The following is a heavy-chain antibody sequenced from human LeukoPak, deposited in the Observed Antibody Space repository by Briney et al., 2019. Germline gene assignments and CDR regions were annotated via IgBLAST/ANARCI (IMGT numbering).Heavy chain of an antibody. CDR1: IITFSSNS. V-gene: IGHV3-48*02. CDR3: AREYYGRMDV. Sequence: GGSLRLSCAASIITFSSNSMNWVRQAPGKGLEWVSYIDSTSSATRYADSAKGRFTISRDNAKNSLYLQLNSLRDEDTAVYYCAREYYGRMDVWGQGTAVTVSS. CDR2: IDSTSSAT. J-gene: IGHJ6*02. D-gene: IGHD3-3*01.